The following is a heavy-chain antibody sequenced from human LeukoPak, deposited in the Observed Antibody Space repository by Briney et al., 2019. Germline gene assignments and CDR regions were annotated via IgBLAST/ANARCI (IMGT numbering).Heavy chain of an antibody. CDR1: GFTFSSYG. Sequence: GGSLRLSCAASGFTFSSYGMRWVRQAPGKGLEWVAVISYDGSNKYYADSVKGRFTISRDNSKNTLYLQMNSLRAEDTAVYYCAKTRGRVVLYWYFDLWGRGTLVTVSS. J-gene: IGHJ2*01. V-gene: IGHV3-30*18. CDR2: ISYDGSNK. CDR3: AKTRGRVVLYWYFDL. D-gene: IGHD3-10*01.